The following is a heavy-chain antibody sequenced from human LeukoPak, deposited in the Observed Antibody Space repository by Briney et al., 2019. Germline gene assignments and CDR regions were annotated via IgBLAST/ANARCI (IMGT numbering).Heavy chain of an antibody. D-gene: IGHD6-19*01. CDR2: ISYDGSNK. J-gene: IGHJ5*02. CDR3: AKDSQYGSGWYSWFDP. CDR1: GFTFSSYG. Sequence: GGSLRLSCAASGFTFSSYGMHWVRQAPGKGLEWVAVISYDGSNKYYADSVKGRFTISRDNSKNTLYLQMNSLRAEDTAVYYCAKDSQYGSGWYSWFDPWGQGTLVTVSS. V-gene: IGHV3-30*18.